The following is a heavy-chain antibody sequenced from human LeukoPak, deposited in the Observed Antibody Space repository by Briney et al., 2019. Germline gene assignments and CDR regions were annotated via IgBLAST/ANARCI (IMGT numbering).Heavy chain of an antibody. Sequence: SETLSLTCTVSGGSISSYYWSWVRQPPGKGLEWIGYIYYSGSTNYNPSLKSRVTISVDTSKNQFSLKLSSVTAADTAVYYCARMSYDSSGYYRLLLDYWGQGTLATVSS. CDR2: IYYSGST. CDR1: GGSISSYY. J-gene: IGHJ4*02. V-gene: IGHV4-59*01. CDR3: ARMSYDSSGYYRLLLDY. D-gene: IGHD3-22*01.